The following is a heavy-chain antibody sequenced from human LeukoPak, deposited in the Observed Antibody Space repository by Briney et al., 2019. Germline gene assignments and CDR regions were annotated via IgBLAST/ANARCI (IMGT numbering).Heavy chain of an antibody. J-gene: IGHJ3*02. CDR3: ARDKQQWPLDAFDI. CDR1: GFTCSAYT. Sequence: GGSLRLSCAASGFTCSAYTMNWVRQAPGKGLEWVSYISSSGTIYYADSVQGRFTISRDSAKNSLYLQMNSLRAEDTAVYYCARDKQQWPLDAFDIWGQGTVVTVSS. V-gene: IGHV3-69-1*01. CDR2: ISSSGTI. D-gene: IGHD5-18*01.